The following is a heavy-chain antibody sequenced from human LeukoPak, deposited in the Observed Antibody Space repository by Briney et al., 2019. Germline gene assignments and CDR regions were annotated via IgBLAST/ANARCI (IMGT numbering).Heavy chain of an antibody. CDR1: GGSFSGYY. D-gene: IGHD6-19*01. CDR3: ARETPLIAVAGTFDY. V-gene: IGHV4-34*01. CDR2: INHSGSN. Sequence: PSHTLSLTCAVYGGSFSGYYWSWIRQPPGKGLESIGEINHSGSNNYNPSLKSRVTISVDASKNQFSLKLSSVTAADTAVYYCARETPLIAVAGTFDYWGQGTLVTVSS. J-gene: IGHJ4*02.